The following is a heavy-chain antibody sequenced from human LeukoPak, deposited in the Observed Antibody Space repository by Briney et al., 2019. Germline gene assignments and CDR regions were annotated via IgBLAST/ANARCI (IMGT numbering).Heavy chain of an antibody. CDR1: GFTFSSYG. Sequence: GGSLRLSCAASGFTFSSYGMHWVRQAPGKGLEWVAVISYDGSNKYYADSVKGRFTISRDNSKNTVYVQMNSLRAEDTAVYYCARDRPGDYWGQGTLVTVSS. CDR3: ARDRPGDY. D-gene: IGHD2-2*01. CDR2: ISYDGSNK. V-gene: IGHV3-30*03. J-gene: IGHJ4*02.